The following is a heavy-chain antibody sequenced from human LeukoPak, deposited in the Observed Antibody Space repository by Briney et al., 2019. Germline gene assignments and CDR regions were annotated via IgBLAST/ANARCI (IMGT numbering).Heavy chain of an antibody. CDR1: GFTFSDHY. J-gene: IGHJ1*01. CDR3: AREGYYDSSGYYYVGYFQH. V-gene: IGHV3-72*01. D-gene: IGHD3-22*01. Sequence: GGSLRLSCAASGFTFSDHYMDWVRQAPGKGLEWVGRTRSKANSYTTEYAASVKGRFTISRDDSKNSLYLQMNSLKTEDTAVYYCAREGYYDSSGYYYVGYFQHWGQGTLVTVSS. CDR2: TRSKANSYTT.